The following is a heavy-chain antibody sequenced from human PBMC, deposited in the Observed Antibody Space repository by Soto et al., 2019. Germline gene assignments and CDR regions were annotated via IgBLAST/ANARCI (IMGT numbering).Heavy chain of an antibody. J-gene: IGHJ6*02. D-gene: IGHD2-15*01. CDR2: VYYSGST. Sequence: QLQLQQSGPGLLKPSETLALTCNVSGASISTTSYYWAWIRQSPGKGLAWIATVYYSGSTYYNPSLRSRVTISVDTSKTQFSLQLTSVTAAATAVYYCASLRWYSWSNGLDVWGQGTTVTVSS. CDR3: ASLRWYSWSNGLDV. CDR1: GASISTTSYY. V-gene: IGHV4-39*01.